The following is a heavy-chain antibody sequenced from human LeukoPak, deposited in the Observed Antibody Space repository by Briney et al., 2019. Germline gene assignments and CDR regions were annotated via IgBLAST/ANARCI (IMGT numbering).Heavy chain of an antibody. CDR3: ARGKIVGIAAAGGYFDY. V-gene: IGHV1-69*05. J-gene: IGHJ4*02. CDR1: GGTFSSYA. D-gene: IGHD6-13*01. CDR2: IIPIFGTA. Sequence: SVKVSCKASGGTFSSYAISWVRQAPGQGLEGMGGIIPIFGTANYAQKFQGRVTITTDESTSTAYMELSSLRSEDTAVYYCARGKIVGIAAAGGYFDYWGQGTLVTVSS.